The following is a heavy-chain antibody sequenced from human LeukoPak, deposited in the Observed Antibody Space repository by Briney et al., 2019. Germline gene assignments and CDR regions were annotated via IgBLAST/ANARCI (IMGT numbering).Heavy chain of an antibody. Sequence: PSETLSLTCTVSGGSISSYYWSWIRQPPGKGLEWIGYIYYSGSTNYNPSLKSRVTMSVDTSKNQFSLRLSSVTAADTAVYYCARQITSKHYFDYWGQGTLVTVSS. V-gene: IGHV4-59*08. CDR1: GGSISSYY. CDR3: ARQITSKHYFDY. CDR2: IYYSGST. D-gene: IGHD3-16*01. J-gene: IGHJ4*02.